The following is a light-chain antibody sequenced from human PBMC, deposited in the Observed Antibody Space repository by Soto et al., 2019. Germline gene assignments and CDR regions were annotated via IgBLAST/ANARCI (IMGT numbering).Light chain of an antibody. J-gene: IGLJ1*01. V-gene: IGLV1-40*01. Sequence: QSVLTPPPSVSGAPGQRGTISCTGSSSNIGACYDVHWYQQLPGTAPKLLIYGNSNRPSGVPDRFSGSKSGTSASLAITGLQAEDEADYYCQSYDRSLSYVFGTGTKVNVL. CDR3: QSYDRSLSYV. CDR1: SSNIGACYD. CDR2: GNS.